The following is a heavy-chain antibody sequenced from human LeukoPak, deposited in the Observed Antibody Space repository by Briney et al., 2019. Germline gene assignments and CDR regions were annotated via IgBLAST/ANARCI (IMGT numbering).Heavy chain of an antibody. V-gene: IGHV4-61*02. D-gene: IGHD6-19*01. Sequence: SQTLSLTCTVSGGSISSGGYYWRWLRQPAGRGLEWIGRIYTSGNTNYNPSLKSRATISVDTSKNQFSLELSSVTAADTAVYYCARLGVLSSGWYAAHGSAFDIWGQGTMVTVSS. CDR1: GGSISSGGYY. J-gene: IGHJ3*02. CDR3: ARLGVLSSGWYAAHGSAFDI. CDR2: IYTSGNT.